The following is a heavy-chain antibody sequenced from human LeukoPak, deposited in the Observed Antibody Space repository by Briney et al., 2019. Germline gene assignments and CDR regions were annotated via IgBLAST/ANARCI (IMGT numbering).Heavy chain of an antibody. CDR3: ARERVDYYGSGSYYYYYGMDV. D-gene: IGHD3-10*01. J-gene: IGHJ6*02. V-gene: IGHV3-74*01. CDR1: GFTFSSYW. CDR2: INSDGSST. Sequence: GRSLRLSCAASGFTFSSYWMHWVRHAPRKGLVWVSRINSDGSSTSYADSVKGRFTISRDNAKNTLYLQMNSLRAEDTAVYYCARERVDYYGSGSYYYYYGMDVWGQGTTVTVSS.